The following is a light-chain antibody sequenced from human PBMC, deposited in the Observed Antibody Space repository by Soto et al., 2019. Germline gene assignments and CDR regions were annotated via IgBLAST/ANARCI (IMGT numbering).Light chain of an antibody. CDR2: GAS. Sequence: IVMTQFPATLSVSPGEIAALSCRASQTLGSNLAWYQQKPGQAPRLLIYGASIRATGVPPRISGSGSGTEFTLTISSLQSEDFAVYYCQQYNNWPPTWTFGQGTKVDIK. CDR3: QQYNNWPPTWT. CDR1: QTLGSN. V-gene: IGKV3-15*01. J-gene: IGKJ1*01.